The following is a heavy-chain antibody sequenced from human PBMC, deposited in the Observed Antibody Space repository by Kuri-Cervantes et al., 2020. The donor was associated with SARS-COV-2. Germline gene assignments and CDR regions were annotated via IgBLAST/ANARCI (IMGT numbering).Heavy chain of an antibody. CDR3: ARDSWTIFGVVAWFDP. D-gene: IGHD3-3*01. J-gene: IGHJ5*02. V-gene: IGHV3-23*01. Sequence: GGSLRLSCAASGFTFSSYAMSWVRQAPGKGLKWVSAISGSGGSTYYADSVKGRLTISRDNSKNTLYLQMNSLRSDDTAVYYCARDSWTIFGVVAWFDPWGQGTLVTVSS. CDR1: GFTFSSYA. CDR2: ISGSGGST.